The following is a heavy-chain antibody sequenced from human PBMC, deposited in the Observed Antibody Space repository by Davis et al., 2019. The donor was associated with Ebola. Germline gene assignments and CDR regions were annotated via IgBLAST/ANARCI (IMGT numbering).Heavy chain of an antibody. V-gene: IGHV3-9*01. D-gene: IGHD3-22*01. CDR3: AKEFGPYYDSSGYLRYFDY. CDR2: ISWNSGSI. J-gene: IGHJ4*02. CDR1: GFTFDDYA. Sequence: SLKISCAASGFTFDDYAMHWVRQAPGKGLEWVSGISWNSGSIGYADSVKGRFTISRDKAKNSLYLQMNSLRAEDTALYYCAKEFGPYYDSSGYLRYFDYWGQGTLVTVSS.